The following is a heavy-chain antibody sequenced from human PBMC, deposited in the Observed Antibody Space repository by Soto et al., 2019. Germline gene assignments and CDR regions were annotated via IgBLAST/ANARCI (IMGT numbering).Heavy chain of an antibody. V-gene: IGHV1-2*04. J-gene: IGHJ6*02. Sequence: QVQLVQSGAEVKKPGASVKVSCKASGYTFTGYYMHWVRQAPGQGLEWMGWIDPNSGGTNYGQKFQGWVTMTRDTSISTAYMELSRLKCDDTAVYYCAREQRWLQSGYYGMDVWGQGTMVTVSS. D-gene: IGHD5-12*01. CDR3: AREQRWLQSGYYGMDV. CDR2: IDPNSGGT. CDR1: GYTFTGYY.